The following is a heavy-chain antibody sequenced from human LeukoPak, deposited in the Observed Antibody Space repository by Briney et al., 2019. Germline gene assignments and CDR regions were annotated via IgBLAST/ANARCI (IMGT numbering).Heavy chain of an antibody. Sequence: PGGSLRLSCAASGFTVSSNYMSWVRQAPGKGLEWVAVISYDGSNKYYADSVKGRFTISRDNSKNTLYPQMNSLRAEDTAVYYCASANWNGPDYWGQGTLVTVSS. CDR3: ASANWNGPDY. D-gene: IGHD1-1*01. J-gene: IGHJ4*02. CDR2: ISYDGSNK. V-gene: IGHV3-30-3*01. CDR1: GFTVSSNY.